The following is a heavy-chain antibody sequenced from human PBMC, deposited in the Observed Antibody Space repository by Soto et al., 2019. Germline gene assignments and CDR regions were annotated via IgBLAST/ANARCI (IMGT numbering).Heavy chain of an antibody. Sequence: QGQLVQSGVEVKKPGASVKVSCSASGNTFTNFGVTWVRQAPGQGLEWMGWISPYTDDPSYAQTFQGRVTMTIDTSTITVYLDLRSLTSDDTAVYYCARVIPGAEAWFHPWGQGTLVTVSS. CDR3: ARVIPGAEAWFHP. CDR1: GNTFTNFG. J-gene: IGHJ5*02. CDR2: ISPYTDDP. V-gene: IGHV1-18*01. D-gene: IGHD2-2*01.